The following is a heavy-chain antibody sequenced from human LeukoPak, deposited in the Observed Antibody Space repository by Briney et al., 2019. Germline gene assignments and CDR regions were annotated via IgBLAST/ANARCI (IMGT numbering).Heavy chain of an antibody. CDR1: GFTFSSYA. D-gene: IGHD1-26*01. Sequence: AGGSLRLSCAASGFTFSSYAMSWVRQAPGKGLEWVSAISGSGGSTYYADSVRGRFTISRDNSKNTLYLQMNSLRAEDTAVYYCANLETSGSYSVNEDHDAFDIWGQGTMVTVSS. CDR3: ANLETSGSYSVNEDHDAFDI. CDR2: ISGSGGST. V-gene: IGHV3-23*01. J-gene: IGHJ3*02.